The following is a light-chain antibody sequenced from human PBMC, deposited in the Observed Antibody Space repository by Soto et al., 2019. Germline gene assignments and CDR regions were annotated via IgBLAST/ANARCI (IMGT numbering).Light chain of an antibody. CDR2: KAS. V-gene: IGKV1-5*03. Sequence: DIQMTQSPSILSASVGDRFTVTCRASQSISSWLAWYQQKPGKAPNLLIHKASHLESGVPSRFSGSGSGTEFTLTISSLQPGDFAIYYCQQRNYWQVTFGQGTRLEIK. J-gene: IGKJ5*01. CDR3: QQRNYWQVT. CDR1: QSISSW.